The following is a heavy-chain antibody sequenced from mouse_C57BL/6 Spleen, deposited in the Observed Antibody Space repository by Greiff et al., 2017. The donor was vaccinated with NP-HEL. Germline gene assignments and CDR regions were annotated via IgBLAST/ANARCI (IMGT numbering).Heavy chain of an antibody. CDR3: ARHGAQATGFDY. Sequence: EVKLMESGGGLVKPGGSLKLSCAASGFTFSSYTMSWVRQTPEKRLEWVATISGGGGNTSYPASVKGRFTISRDTAKNTLYLQMSSLRSEDTALYYCARHGAQATGFDYWGQGTTLTVSS. CDR2: ISGGGGNT. D-gene: IGHD3-2*02. V-gene: IGHV5-9*01. CDR1: GFTFSSYT. J-gene: IGHJ2*01.